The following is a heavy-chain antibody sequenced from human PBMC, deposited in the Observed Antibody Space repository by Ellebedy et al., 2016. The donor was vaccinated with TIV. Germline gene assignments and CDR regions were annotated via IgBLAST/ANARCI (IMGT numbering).Heavy chain of an antibody. CDR2: IDRDE. Sequence: SGPTLVKPTQTLTLTCTFSGFSLSTSGVGVGWIRQPPGKALEWLALIDRDEYYSPSLKNSLTITKDTSKNQVVLTVTNVDPVDTGTYYCAHAAETNRWSFDYWGQGTLVTVSS. V-gene: IGHV2-5*02. CDR3: AHAAETNRWSFDY. J-gene: IGHJ4*02. CDR1: GFSLSTSGVG. D-gene: IGHD6-13*01.